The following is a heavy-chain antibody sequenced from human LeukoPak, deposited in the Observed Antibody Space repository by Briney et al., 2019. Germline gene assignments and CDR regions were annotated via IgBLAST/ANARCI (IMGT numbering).Heavy chain of an antibody. CDR2: ISYDGNDK. V-gene: IGHV3-30-3*01. CDR3: ARDRDTAMGL. Sequence: GGSLRLSCAASGFTFSNYAMHWVRQAPGKGLEWVAIISYDGNDKYYTDSVKGRYTISRDKSKNTLYLQMNSLRAEDTAVYYCARDRDTAMGLWGQGTLVTVSS. J-gene: IGHJ4*02. CDR1: GFTFSNYA. D-gene: IGHD5-18*01.